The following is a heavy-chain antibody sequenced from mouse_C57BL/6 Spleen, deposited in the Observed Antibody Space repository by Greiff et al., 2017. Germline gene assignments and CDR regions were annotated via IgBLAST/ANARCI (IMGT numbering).Heavy chain of an antibody. CDR3: ARDTTVVLYYWYFDV. CDR2: IDPNSGGT. CDR1: GYTFTSYW. Sequence: VQLQQPGAELVKPGASVKLSCKASGYTFTSYWMHWVKQRPGRGLEWIGRIDPNSGGTKYNEKFKSKATLTVDKPSSTAYMQLSSLTSEDSAVYYCARDTTVVLYYWYFDVWGTGTTVTVSS. V-gene: IGHV1-72*01. D-gene: IGHD1-1*01. J-gene: IGHJ1*03.